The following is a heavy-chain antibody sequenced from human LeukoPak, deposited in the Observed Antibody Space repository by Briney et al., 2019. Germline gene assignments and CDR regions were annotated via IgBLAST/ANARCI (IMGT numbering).Heavy chain of an antibody. Sequence: GRSLRLSCAASGFTFSSYAMHWVRQAPGQGLEWVAVISYDGSNKYYADSVKGRFTISRDNSKNTLYLQMNSLRAEDTAVYYCARVLYGDSLSTFDYWGQGTLVTVSP. CDR1: GFTFSSYA. CDR3: ARVLYGDSLSTFDY. CDR2: ISYDGSNK. D-gene: IGHD4-17*01. V-gene: IGHV3-30*04. J-gene: IGHJ4*02.